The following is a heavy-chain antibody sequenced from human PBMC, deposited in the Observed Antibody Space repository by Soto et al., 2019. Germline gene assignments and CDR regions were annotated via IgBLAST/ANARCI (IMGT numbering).Heavy chain of an antibody. CDR3: APLLWFGELYY. CDR1: GFTFSSYA. D-gene: IGHD3-10*01. V-gene: IGHV3-23*01. J-gene: IGHJ4*02. Sequence: EVQLLESGGGLVQPGGSLRLSCAASGFTFSSYAMSWVRQAPGKGLEWVSAISGSGGSTYYADSVKGRFTISRDNSKSTLYLQMNSVRAEDTAVYYCAPLLWFGELYYWCQGTLVTVSS. CDR2: ISGSGGST.